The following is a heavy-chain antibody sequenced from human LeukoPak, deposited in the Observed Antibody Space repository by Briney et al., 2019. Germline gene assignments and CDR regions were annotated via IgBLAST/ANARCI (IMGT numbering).Heavy chain of an antibody. V-gene: IGHV3-11*03. D-gene: IGHD3-22*01. J-gene: IGHJ4*02. CDR1: GFTFSDYY. CDR2: TSSSSSYT. Sequence: PGGSLRLSCAASGFTFSDYYMSWIRQAPGKGLEWVSYTSSSSSYTNYADSVKGRFTISRDNAKNSLYLQMNSLRAEDTAVYYCARPYDSSGYYYGYWGQGTLVTVSS. CDR3: ARPYDSSGYYYGY.